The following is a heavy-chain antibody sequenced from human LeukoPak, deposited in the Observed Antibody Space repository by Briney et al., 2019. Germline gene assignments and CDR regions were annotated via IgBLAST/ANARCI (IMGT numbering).Heavy chain of an antibody. D-gene: IGHD4-11*01. V-gene: IGHV1-46*01. Sequence: ASVKVSCKVSGYTLTELSMHWVRQAPGQGLEWMGAINSGSGSVSHAQKLQGRVTMTRDTATSTVYMELSGLGSEDTAVYYCTREVVGTTIKNFDSWGQGTLVTVSP. CDR1: GYTLTELS. CDR3: TREVVGTTIKNFDS. CDR2: INSGSGSV. J-gene: IGHJ4*02.